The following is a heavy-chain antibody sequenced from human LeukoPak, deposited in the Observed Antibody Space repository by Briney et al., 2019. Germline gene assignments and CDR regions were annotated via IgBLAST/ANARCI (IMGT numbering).Heavy chain of an antibody. CDR3: ASLVRAGATAFFDY. CDR2: IYYSGST. J-gene: IGHJ4*02. D-gene: IGHD1-26*01. V-gene: IGHV4-59*01. CDR1: GGSISSYY. Sequence: SETLSLTCTVSGGSISSYYWSWIRQPPGKGLEWIGYIYYSGSTNYNPSLKSRVTISVDTSKNQFSLKLSSVTAAGTAVYYCASLVRAGATAFFDYWGQGTLVTVSS.